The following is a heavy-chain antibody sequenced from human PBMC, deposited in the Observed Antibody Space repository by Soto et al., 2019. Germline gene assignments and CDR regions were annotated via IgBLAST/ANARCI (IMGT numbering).Heavy chain of an antibody. CDR2: IHYSGRT. CDR1: GGSISGYY. D-gene: IGHD1-1*01. CDR3: ARTRDDGRFDY. J-gene: IGHJ4*02. V-gene: IGHV4-59*01. Sequence: QVQLQESGPGLVKPSEPLSLTCTVSGGSISGYYWSWIRRPPGKGLEWIAYIHYSGRTNYDPSLKSRLAISVDTSENQFSLKLSFVTDADTAVYYCARTRDDGRFDYWGQGTLVTVSS.